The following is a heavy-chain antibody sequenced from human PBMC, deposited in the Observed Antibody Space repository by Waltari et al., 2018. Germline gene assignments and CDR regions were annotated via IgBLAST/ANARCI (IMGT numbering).Heavy chain of an antibody. CDR1: GFPFSSYK. CDR3: ARDQWFAFDI. J-gene: IGHJ3*02. V-gene: IGHV3-21*02. CDR2: ITGGSSYI. Sequence: EVQLVESGGGLVKPGGSLRLSCAASGFPFSSYKMDWVRQAPGKGLEWVSSITGGSSYIDYAASVKGRFTISRDNAKNSLYLQMNSLRPEDTAVYYCARDQWFAFDIWGHGTMVTVSS. D-gene: IGHD3-22*01.